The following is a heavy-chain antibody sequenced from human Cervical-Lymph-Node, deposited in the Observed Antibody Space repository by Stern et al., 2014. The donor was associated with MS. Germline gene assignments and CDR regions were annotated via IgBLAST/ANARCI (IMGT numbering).Heavy chain of an antibody. J-gene: IGHJ4*02. Sequence: EVQLLESGGGLVQPGGSLRLSCAASGLTFSDHYMDWVRQAPGKGLEWVARIGNRADISSSYTTRYAASVKGRFTISRDDSQKSLFLQMNSLKIEDTALYYCARVGYSDPNFDYWGQGTLVTVSS. CDR2: IGNRADISSSYTT. D-gene: IGHD5-24*01. V-gene: IGHV3-72*01. CDR3: ARVGYSDPNFDY. CDR1: GLTFSDHY.